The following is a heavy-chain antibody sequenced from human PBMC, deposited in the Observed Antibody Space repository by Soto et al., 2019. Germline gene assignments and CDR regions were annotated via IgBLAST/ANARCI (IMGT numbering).Heavy chain of an antibody. V-gene: IGHV1-2*02. CDR3: ARVTAWAYYYYGMDV. CDR2: INPNSGGT. CDR1: GYTFTGYY. Sequence: ASVKVSCKASGYTFTGYYMHWVRQAPGQGLEWMGWINPNSGGTNYAQKFQGRVTMTRDTSISTAYMELSRLRSDDTAVYYCARVTAWAYYYYGMDVWGQGTTVTVS. J-gene: IGHJ6*02. D-gene: IGHD5-18*01.